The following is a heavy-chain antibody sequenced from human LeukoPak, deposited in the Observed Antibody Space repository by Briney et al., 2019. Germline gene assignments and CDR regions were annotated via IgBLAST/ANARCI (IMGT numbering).Heavy chain of an antibody. CDR2: INHSGST. J-gene: IGHJ4*02. D-gene: IGHD6-13*01. Sequence: PSETLSLTCAVYGGSFSGYYWSGIRQPPGKGLEWIGEINHSGSTNYNPSLKSRVTISVDTSKNQFSLKLSSVTAADTAVYYCARSSSWPSDWGQGTLVTVSS. V-gene: IGHV4-34*01. CDR1: GGSFSGYY. CDR3: ARSSSWPSD.